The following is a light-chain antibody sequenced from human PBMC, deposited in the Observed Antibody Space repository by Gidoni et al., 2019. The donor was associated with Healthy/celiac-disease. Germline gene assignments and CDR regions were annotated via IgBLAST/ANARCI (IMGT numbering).Light chain of an antibody. CDR1: QSVSSY. CDR3: SARRNLASTT. Sequence: EIVLTQSPATLSLSPGERATLPCRASQSVSSYLAWYQQKPGQAPRLLIYDASKRANGIPAKFHGRGFGNDFTFNHRQLGAEEFGVYYCSARRNLASTTFGGGTKVEIK. J-gene: IGKJ4*01. CDR2: DAS. V-gene: IGKV3-11*01.